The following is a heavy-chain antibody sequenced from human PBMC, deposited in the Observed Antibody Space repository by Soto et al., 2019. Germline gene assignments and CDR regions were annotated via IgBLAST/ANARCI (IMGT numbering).Heavy chain of an antibody. D-gene: IGHD6-19*01. Sequence: PSETLSLTCTVSGGSISSYYWSWIRQPPGKGLEWIGYIYYNGSTNYNPSLKSRVTISVNTSKNQFSLKLSSVTAADTALYYCAWTSIPGIAVAGTNFDYWGQGSLVTVSS. V-gene: IGHV4-59*01. J-gene: IGHJ4*02. CDR2: IYYNGST. CDR3: AWTSIPGIAVAGTNFDY. CDR1: GGSISSYY.